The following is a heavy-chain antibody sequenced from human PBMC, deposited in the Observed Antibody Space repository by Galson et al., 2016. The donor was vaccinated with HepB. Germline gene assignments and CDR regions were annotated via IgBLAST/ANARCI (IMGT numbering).Heavy chain of an antibody. CDR2: LTTDGNIA. CDR3: ARENHYVLDV. Sequence: SLRLSCAATGFPFSVYWMQWVRRVPGKGLVWVSRLTTDGNIAYADSVMGRFTISRDNAKNTLYLHMASLRAEDTAVYYCARENHYVLDVWGQGTTVTVSS. V-gene: IGHV3-74*01. CDR1: GFPFSVYW. D-gene: IGHD1-14*01. J-gene: IGHJ6*01.